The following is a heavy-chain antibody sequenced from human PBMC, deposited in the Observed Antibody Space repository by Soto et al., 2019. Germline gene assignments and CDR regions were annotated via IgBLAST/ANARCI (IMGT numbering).Heavy chain of an antibody. Sequence: QVQLVESGGGVVQPGRSLRLSCAASGFTFSSYGMHWVRQAPGKGLEWVAVIRYDGSNKYYADSVKGRFTISRDNSKNTLYLQMNSLRAEDTAVYYCARSQRGAVPIHYYYYYMDVWGKGTTVTVSS. V-gene: IGHV3-33*01. CDR3: ARSQRGAVPIHYYYYYMDV. D-gene: IGHD6-19*01. CDR2: IRYDGSNK. J-gene: IGHJ6*03. CDR1: GFTFSSYG.